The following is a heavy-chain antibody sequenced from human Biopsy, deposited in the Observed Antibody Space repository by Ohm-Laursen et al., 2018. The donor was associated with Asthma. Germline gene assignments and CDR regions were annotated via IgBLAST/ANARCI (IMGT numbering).Heavy chain of an antibody. D-gene: IGHD1-1*01. Sequence: SLRLSCAAFGFSFSNFAIHWVRQAPGKGLEWVGVISKDASTQDYADSVKGRFTMARDNSKNTLDLQMNSLREEDTAVYYCVRDGTDDASDIWGQGTVVSVSS. CDR2: ISKDASTQ. CDR1: GFSFSNFA. J-gene: IGHJ3*02. CDR3: VRDGTDDASDI. V-gene: IGHV3-30*01.